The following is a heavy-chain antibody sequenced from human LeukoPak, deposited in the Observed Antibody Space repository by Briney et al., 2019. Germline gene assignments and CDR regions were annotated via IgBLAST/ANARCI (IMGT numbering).Heavy chain of an antibody. D-gene: IGHD2-2*01. Sequence: GGSLRLSCAASGFTFSSYEMNWVRQAPGKGLEWVSYISSSGSTIYYADSVKGRFTISRDNAKNSLYLQMNSLRAEDTAVYYCARGDIVVVPAANPLDYWGQGTLVTVSS. CDR1: GFTFSSYE. CDR3: ARGDIVVVPAANPLDY. J-gene: IGHJ4*02. V-gene: IGHV3-48*03. CDR2: ISSSGSTI.